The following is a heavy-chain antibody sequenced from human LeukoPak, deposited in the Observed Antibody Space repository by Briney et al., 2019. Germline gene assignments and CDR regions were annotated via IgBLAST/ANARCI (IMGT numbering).Heavy chain of an antibody. J-gene: IGHJ4*02. CDR2: IFYSGST. D-gene: IGHD6-19*01. CDR3: ARHHQKKDAVAGTSFDY. V-gene: IGHV4-39*01. Sequence: SETLSLTCTVSGGSISSSSYYWGWIRQPPGKGLEWIGSIFYSGSTYYNPSLKSRVTISVDTSKNQFSLKLNSVTAADTAVYYCARHHQKKDAVAGTSFDYWGQGTLVTVSS. CDR1: GGSISSSSYY.